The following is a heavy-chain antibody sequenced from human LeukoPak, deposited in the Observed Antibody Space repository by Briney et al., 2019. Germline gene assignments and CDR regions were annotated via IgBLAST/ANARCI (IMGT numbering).Heavy chain of an antibody. J-gene: IGHJ4*02. D-gene: IGHD5-24*01. CDR2: IKPDGSEK. Sequence: PGGSLRLSCAASGFTFSSYEMNWVRQAQGKGLEWVAFIKPDGSEKYYVDSVKGRFTISRDNAKKSLYLQMNSLRAEDTAVYYCARDLGWQQYDYWGQGTLVTVSS. CDR3: ARDLGWQQYDY. CDR1: GFTFSSYE. V-gene: IGHV3-7*04.